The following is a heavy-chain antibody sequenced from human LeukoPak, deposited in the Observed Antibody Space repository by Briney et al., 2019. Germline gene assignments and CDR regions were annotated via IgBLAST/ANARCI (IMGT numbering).Heavy chain of an antibody. V-gene: IGHV3-72*01. CDR3: ARVGYYGGSVYSLDY. CDR2: TRNKANSYTT. CDR1: GFTVSDHF. J-gene: IGHJ4*02. D-gene: IGHD3-22*01. Sequence: GGSLRLSCAASGFTVSDHFMDWVRQAPGKWLEWVGRTRNKANSYTTEYAASVKGRFTISRDDSKNSLYLQMNSLRTEDTAVYYCARVGYYGGSVYSLDYWGQGTLVTVSS.